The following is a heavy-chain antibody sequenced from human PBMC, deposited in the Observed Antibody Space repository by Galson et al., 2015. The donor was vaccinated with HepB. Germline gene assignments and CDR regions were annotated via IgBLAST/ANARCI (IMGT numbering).Heavy chain of an antibody. CDR2: IVVGSGNT. V-gene: IGHV1-58*02. CDR3: AAENANYYDSSGALDY. D-gene: IGHD3-22*01. CDR1: GFTFTSSA. Sequence: SVKVSCKASGFTFTSSAMQWVRQARGQRLEWIGWIVVGSGNTNYAQKFQERVTITRDMSTSTDYMELSSLRSEDTAVYYCAAENANYYDSSGALDYWGQGTLVTVSS. J-gene: IGHJ4*02.